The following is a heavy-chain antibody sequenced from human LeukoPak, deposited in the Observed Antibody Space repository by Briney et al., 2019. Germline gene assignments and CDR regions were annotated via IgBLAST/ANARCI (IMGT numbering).Heavy chain of an antibody. J-gene: IGHJ6*04. CDR1: GGSISSHY. CDR2: IYDSGNT. Sequence: PSETLSLTCTGPGGSISSHYWSWVRQPPGQGLESLAYIYDSGNTNYNPSLKSRLSISMDTSKNQFSLNLTSVTAADTAVYYCAREVLQGSSQGMDVWGKGTTVIVSS. CDR3: AREVLQGSSQGMDV. D-gene: IGHD3-3*01. V-gene: IGHV4-59*11.